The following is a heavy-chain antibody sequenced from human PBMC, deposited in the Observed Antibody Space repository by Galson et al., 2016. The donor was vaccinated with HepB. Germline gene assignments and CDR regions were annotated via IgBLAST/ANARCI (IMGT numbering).Heavy chain of an antibody. Sequence: CAISGDSVSSNSAAWNCIRQSPSRGLEWLGRTYYRSKWYHDYAVSVKSRITISPDTATNQFSLQLNSVTPEDTAVYYCARDATGWPFDYWGQGTLVTVSS. D-gene: IGHD6-19*01. CDR2: TYYRSKWYH. V-gene: IGHV6-1*01. CDR3: ARDATGWPFDY. CDR1: GDSVSSNSAA. J-gene: IGHJ4*02.